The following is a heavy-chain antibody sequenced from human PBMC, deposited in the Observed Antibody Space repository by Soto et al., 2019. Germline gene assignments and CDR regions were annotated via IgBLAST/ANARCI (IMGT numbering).Heavy chain of an antibody. Sequence: PGGSLRLSCPVSGVTFDYGTMHWIWQTHAKGLEWVSLISWYGGSTYYADSVKGRFTISRDNSKNSLYLQMNSLRTEDTALYYCAKGVRGQWELYDAFDIWGQGTKVTVSS. D-gene: IGHD1-26*01. CDR3: AKGVRGQWELYDAFDI. J-gene: IGHJ3*02. CDR2: ISWYGGST. V-gene: IGHV3-43*01. CDR1: GVTFDYGT.